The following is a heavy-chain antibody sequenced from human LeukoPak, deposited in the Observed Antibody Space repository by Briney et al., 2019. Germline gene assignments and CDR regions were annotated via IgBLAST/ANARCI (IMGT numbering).Heavy chain of an antibody. CDR1: GFTFNNYA. V-gene: IGHV3-23*01. CDR2: ISSGGEYT. D-gene: IGHD2-21*02. Sequence: PGGSLRLSCTASGFTFNNYAMSWVRQAPGKGLEWVSAISSGGEYTYYADSLKGRCTIPRDNSRNTLYLQMNSLRAEDTAVYFCAKIVVTATSRHFDYWGQGTLVTVSS. J-gene: IGHJ4*02. CDR3: AKIVVTATSRHFDY.